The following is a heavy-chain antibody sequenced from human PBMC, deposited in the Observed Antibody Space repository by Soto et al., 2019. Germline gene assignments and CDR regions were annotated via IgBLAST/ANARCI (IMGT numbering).Heavy chain of an antibody. J-gene: IGHJ4*02. CDR2: IYPDDSDT. D-gene: IGHD2-2*01. CDR3: ARLHLSTTSFVDY. Sequence: PGESLKISCKGSGYSFPTFWIGWVRQVPGKGLEWMGIIYPDDSDTRYSPSFHGHATISVDKSISTVSLQWSSLEASDTAMYYCARLHLSTTSFVDYWGQGTLVTVSS. CDR1: GYSFPTFW. V-gene: IGHV5-51*01.